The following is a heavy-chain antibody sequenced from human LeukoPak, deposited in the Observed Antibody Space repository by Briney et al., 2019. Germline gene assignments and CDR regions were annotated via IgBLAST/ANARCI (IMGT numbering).Heavy chain of an antibody. CDR3: ARLPSGDA. Sequence: GGSLRLSCAASGYIVSSSYITWVRQAPGKGLEWVSVIYSDGRTYYADSLKDRFTISRDNSKNTVYLQINSLRTEDTAIYYCARLPSGDAWGRGTTVIVSS. J-gene: IGHJ6*01. CDR2: IYSDGRT. V-gene: IGHV3-66*04. CDR1: GYIVSSSY.